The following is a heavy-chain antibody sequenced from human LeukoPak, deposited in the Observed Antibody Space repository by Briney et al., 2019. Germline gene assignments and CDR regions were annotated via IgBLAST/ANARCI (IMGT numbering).Heavy chain of an antibody. V-gene: IGHV3-23*01. CDR2: ISGSGGST. CDR1: RFTFSSYA. CDR3: ARGGSYFDY. Sequence: GGSLRLSCVASRFTFSSYAMSWVRQAPGKGLEWVSVISGSGGSTYYADSVKGRFTISRDNSKNTLYLQMNSLRAGDTAVYYCARGGSYFDYWGQGTLVTVSS. J-gene: IGHJ4*02. D-gene: IGHD1-26*01.